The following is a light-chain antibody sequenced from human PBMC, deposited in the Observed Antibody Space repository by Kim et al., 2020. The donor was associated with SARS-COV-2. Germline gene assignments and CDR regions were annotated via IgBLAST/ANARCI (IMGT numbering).Light chain of an antibody. J-gene: IGKJ2*01. V-gene: IGKV3-11*01. CDR1: QSVSSC. CDR2: DAS. Sequence: FSPGESAPLSCRASQSVSSCLAWYQQKPGQAPRLLIYDASNRATGIPARFSGSGSGTDFTLTISSLEPEDFAVYYCQQRSNWPPYTLGQGTKLEI. CDR3: QQRSNWPPYT.